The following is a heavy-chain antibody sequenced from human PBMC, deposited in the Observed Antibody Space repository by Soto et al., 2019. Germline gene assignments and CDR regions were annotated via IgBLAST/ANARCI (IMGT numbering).Heavy chain of an antibody. Sequence: XETLSLTCAVYGGSFSGYYWSWIRQPPGKGLEWIGEINHSGSTNYNPSLKSRVTISVDTSKNQFSLKLSSVTAAETAVYYCARVKRIVVVVAATPYYYYGMDVWGQGTTVTVSS. CDR1: GGSFSGYY. CDR3: ARVKRIVVVVAATPYYYYGMDV. CDR2: INHSGST. J-gene: IGHJ6*02. V-gene: IGHV4-34*01. D-gene: IGHD2-15*01.